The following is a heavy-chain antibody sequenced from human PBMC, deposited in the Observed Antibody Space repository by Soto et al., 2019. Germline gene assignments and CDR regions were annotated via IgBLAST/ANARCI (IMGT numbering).Heavy chain of an antibody. V-gene: IGHV3-30*18. D-gene: IGHD3-22*01. CDR2: IAKDGSDI. CDR3: AKAEAYDSSGYYYYFEY. CDR1: GFTFNLYG. Sequence: GGSLRLSCAASGFTFNLYGMHRVRQAPGKGLEWVAAIAKDGSDIHYTDSVKGRFTISRDNSENTLYLQMNSLRGDDSAVYYCAKAEAYDSSGYYYYFEYWGHGALVTVPQ. J-gene: IGHJ4*01.